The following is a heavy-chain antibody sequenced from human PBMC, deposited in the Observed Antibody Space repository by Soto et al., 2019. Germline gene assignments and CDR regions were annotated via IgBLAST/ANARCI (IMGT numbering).Heavy chain of an antibody. Sequence: EVQLLESGGGLVQPGGSLRLSCAASGFAFSSYAMTWVRQAPGKGLEWVSAFSGTGGTTYSADSVRGRFTIARDNSKNTLYLQMNGLSPEDSAIYYCAKFIVGTGGSSGWPWFLDSWGQGTLVTVSS. CDR1: GFAFSSYA. D-gene: IGHD6-25*01. CDR3: AKFIVGTGGSSGWPWFLDS. CDR2: FSGTGGTT. J-gene: IGHJ4*02. V-gene: IGHV3-23*01.